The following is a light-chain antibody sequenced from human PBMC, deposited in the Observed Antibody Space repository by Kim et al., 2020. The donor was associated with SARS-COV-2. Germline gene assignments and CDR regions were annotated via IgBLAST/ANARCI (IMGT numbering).Light chain of an antibody. V-gene: IGKV3-15*01. J-gene: IGKJ2*01. CDR3: QQYDNWPPET. CDR2: GAS. Sequence: TPGDTAPLSCRPSHTVASHFAWFHQNPVHAPTLLIYGASTTATGVPARFRGSGSGTAFTLTINILQSEDFAVYYCQQYDNWPPETFGQGTKLDI. CDR1: HTVASH.